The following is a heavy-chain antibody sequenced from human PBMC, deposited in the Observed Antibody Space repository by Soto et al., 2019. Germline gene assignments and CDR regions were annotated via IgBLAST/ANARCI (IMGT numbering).Heavy chain of an antibody. CDR1: GYTFTSYG. V-gene: IGHV1-18*04. Sequence: ASVKVSCKASGYTFTSYGISWARQAPGQGLEWMGWISAYNGNTNYAQKLQGRVTMTTDTSTSTAYMELRSLRSDDTAVYYCARGATMVRGVIIRRAFDIWGQGTMVTVSS. D-gene: IGHD3-10*01. J-gene: IGHJ3*02. CDR3: ARGATMVRGVIIRRAFDI. CDR2: ISAYNGNT.